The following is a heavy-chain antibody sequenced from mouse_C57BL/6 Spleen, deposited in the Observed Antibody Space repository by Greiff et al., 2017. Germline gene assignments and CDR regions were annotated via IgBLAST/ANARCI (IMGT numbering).Heavy chain of an antibody. CDR2: IRNKANGYTT. V-gene: IGHV7-3*01. CDR3: ARSTGRAWFAY. D-gene: IGHD4-1*02. J-gene: IGHJ3*01. CDR1: GFTFTDYY. Sequence: EVKLVESGGGLVQPGGSLSLSCAASGFTFTDYYMSWFRQPPGKALEWLGFIRNKANGYTTEYSASVKGRFTISRDNSQSILYLQMNALRAEDSATYYCARSTGRAWFAYWGQGTLVTVSA.